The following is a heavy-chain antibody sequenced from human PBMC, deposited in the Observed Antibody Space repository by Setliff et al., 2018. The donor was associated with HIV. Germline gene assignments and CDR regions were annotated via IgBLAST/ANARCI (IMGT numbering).Heavy chain of an antibody. Sequence: SETLSLTCTVSGDSINTHYWSWIRQPPGKGLEWIGCISHSGNTNFNPSLRSRVTISVDTSKNQFSLKLSSVTAADTAVYYCARQGDGYNLYHVYYFDYWGQGTLVTVSS. CDR2: ISHSGNT. CDR1: GDSINTHY. CDR3: ARQGDGYNLYHVYYFDY. V-gene: IGHV4-59*08. J-gene: IGHJ4*02. D-gene: IGHD5-12*01.